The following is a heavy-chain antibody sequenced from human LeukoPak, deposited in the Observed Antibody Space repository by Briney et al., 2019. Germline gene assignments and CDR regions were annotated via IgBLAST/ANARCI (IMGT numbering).Heavy chain of an antibody. Sequence: SVKVSCTPSAYXFTGDYIHWVRQAPGQGLEWMGWINPNIGGTNYAQKFQGRVTMTRDTSIRTAYMELSRLRLDDTAVYFCAPYGRTGTSTGINSYYFDYWGQGTLVTVSS. CDR3: APYGRTGTSTGINSYYFDY. CDR1: AYXFTGDY. J-gene: IGHJ4*02. V-gene: IGHV1-2*02. CDR2: INPNIGGT. D-gene: IGHD1-7*01.